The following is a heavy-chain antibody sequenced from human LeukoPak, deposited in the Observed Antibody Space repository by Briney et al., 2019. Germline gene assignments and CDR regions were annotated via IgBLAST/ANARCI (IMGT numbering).Heavy chain of an antibody. CDR2: ISAYNGNT. Sequence: ASVKVSCKVSGYTLSELSMHWVRQAPGQGLEWMGWISAYNGNTNYAQKLQGRVTMTTDTSTSTAYMELRSLRSDDTAVYYCARGVSGYDFWSGYYTHYYYYYYMDVWGKGTTVTVSS. CDR1: GYTLSELS. CDR3: ARGVSGYDFWSGYYTHYYYYYYMDV. D-gene: IGHD3-3*01. J-gene: IGHJ6*03. V-gene: IGHV1-18*01.